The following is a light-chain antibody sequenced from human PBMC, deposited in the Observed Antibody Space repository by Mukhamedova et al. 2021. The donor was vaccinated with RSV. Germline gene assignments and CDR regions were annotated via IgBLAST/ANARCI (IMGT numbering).Light chain of an antibody. J-gene: IGKJ1*01. CDR2: DAS. CDR3: QQYENLPRT. V-gene: IGKV1-33*01. Sequence: WYQRRVHGKAPNLLISDASNLEIGVPARFSGSGSGTDFTFIIDSLQPEGIATYYCQQYENLPRTFGQGTKVEI.